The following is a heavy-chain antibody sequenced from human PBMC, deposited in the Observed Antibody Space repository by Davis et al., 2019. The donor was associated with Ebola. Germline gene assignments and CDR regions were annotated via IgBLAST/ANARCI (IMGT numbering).Heavy chain of an antibody. J-gene: IGHJ4*02. CDR3: ARAQFPTTSDH. CDR2: INPHHGNT. CDR1: GYTFTNYG. Sequence: SVTVSCKTSGYTFTNYGITWVRQAPGQGLEWMGWINPHHGNTNYAQNVQGRVTMTTDTSTSTAYMEVGSLRSDDTAVYYCARAQFPTTSDHWGQGTLVTVSS. D-gene: IGHD1-1*01. V-gene: IGHV1-18*04.